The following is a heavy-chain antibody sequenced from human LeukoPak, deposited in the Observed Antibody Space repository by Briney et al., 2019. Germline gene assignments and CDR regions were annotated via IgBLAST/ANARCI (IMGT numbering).Heavy chain of an antibody. V-gene: IGHV4-59*08. D-gene: IGHD3-3*01. CDR2: IYYSGST. Sequence: SETLSLTCTVSGGSISSYYWGWIRQPPGKGLEWIGYIYYSGSTNYNPSLKSRVTISVDTSKNQFSLKLSSVTAADTAVYYCARHVGGYDFWSGYLNWFDPWGQGTLVTVSS. CDR1: GGSISSYY. CDR3: ARHVGGYDFWSGYLNWFDP. J-gene: IGHJ5*02.